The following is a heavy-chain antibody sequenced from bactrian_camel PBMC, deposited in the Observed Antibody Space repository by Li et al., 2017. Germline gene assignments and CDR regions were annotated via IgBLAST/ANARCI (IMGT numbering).Heavy chain of an antibody. J-gene: IGHJ6*01. D-gene: IGHD5*01. CDR2: INPSAGTP. CDR3: AADLAVEVGWATPPFGY. Sequence: HVQLVESGGGLVQPGGSLRHSCAAPGYIYRHNCMGWFRQVPGEERQAVASINPSAGTPNYADSVKGRFTISRDNAKKTLYLQMNSLKTEDTAVYYCAADLAVEVGWATPPFGYWGQGTQVTVS. CDR1: GYIYRHNC. V-gene: IGHV3S54*01.